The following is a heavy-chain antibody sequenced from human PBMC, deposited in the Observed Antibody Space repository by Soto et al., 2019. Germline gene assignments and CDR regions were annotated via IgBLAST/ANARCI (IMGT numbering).Heavy chain of an antibody. J-gene: IGHJ6*03. V-gene: IGHV1-3*01. Sequence: ASVKVSCKASGYTFANYAVHWVRQAPGQRLEWMGWINAGNGNTKYSQKFQGRVTITWDTSASTAYMELGSLRSEDTALYFCAREGFTVTTTYYYYYLDVWGKGTTVTVSS. CDR1: GYTFANYA. D-gene: IGHD4-17*01. CDR2: INAGNGNT. CDR3: AREGFTVTTTYYYYYLDV.